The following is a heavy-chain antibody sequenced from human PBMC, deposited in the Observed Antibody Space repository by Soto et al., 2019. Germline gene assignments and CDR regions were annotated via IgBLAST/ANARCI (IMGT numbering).Heavy chain of an antibody. CDR3: ARMVRLVGATYYFDY. CDR1: AVSLSDVRLG. D-gene: IGHD1-26*01. Sequence: SGAKLVKPTGTLTLAGTVCAVSLSDVRLGVAWIRQPPGKALEWLAHIFSNDEKSYSTSLRNNLAISKDTSKSQVVLTMSDMDPVDTATYYCARMVRLVGATYYFDYWGQGTMVNVSS. J-gene: IGHJ4*02. CDR2: IFSNDEK. V-gene: IGHV2-26*01.